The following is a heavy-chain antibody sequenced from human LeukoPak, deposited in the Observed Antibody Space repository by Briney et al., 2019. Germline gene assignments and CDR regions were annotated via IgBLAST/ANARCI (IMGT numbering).Heavy chain of an antibody. V-gene: IGHV3-23*01. CDR1: GFTFRSYA. CDR3: ARGYCSGGSCSYSY. J-gene: IGHJ4*02. D-gene: IGHD2-15*01. CDR2: ISGSGDTT. Sequence: GGSLRLSCTASGFTFRSYAMSWVRQAPGKGLDWVSGISGSGDTTYYADSVKGRITISRDNSKNTLYLQMNSLRGEDTAVYYCARGYCSGGSCSYSYWGQGTLVTVSS.